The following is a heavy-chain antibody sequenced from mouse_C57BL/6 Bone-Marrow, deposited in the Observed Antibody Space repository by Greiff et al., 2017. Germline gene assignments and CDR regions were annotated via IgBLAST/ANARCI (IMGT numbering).Heavy chain of an antibody. CDR3: ARSRGNYVKFAY. CDR1: GYSFTGYY. V-gene: IGHV1-31*01. CDR2: IYPYNGVS. Sequence: EVKLMESGPELVKPGASVKISCKASGYSFTGYYMHWVKQSHGNILDWIGYIYPYNGVSSYNQKFKGKATLTVDKSSSTAYMELRILTSEDSAVYYCARSRGNYVKFAYWGQGTLVTVSA. D-gene: IGHD2-1*01. J-gene: IGHJ3*01.